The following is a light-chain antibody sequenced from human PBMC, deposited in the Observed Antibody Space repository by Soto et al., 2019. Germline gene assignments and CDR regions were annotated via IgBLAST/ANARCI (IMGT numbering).Light chain of an antibody. J-gene: IGKJ1*01. CDR2: AAS. CDR3: QHSYTTPRT. V-gene: IGKV1-39*01. Sequence: DIQMTQSPSSLSASVGDRVSVTCRESQSISTFLNWYQQRPGEAPKLLIYAASSLQSGVPSRFSGSGSGADFTLTIGSLQPEDFATYYCQHSYTTPRTFGQGTKVEVK. CDR1: QSISTF.